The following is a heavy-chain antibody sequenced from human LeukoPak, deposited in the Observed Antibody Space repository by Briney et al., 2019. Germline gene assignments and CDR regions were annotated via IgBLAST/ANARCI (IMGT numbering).Heavy chain of an antibody. CDR2: IYYSGST. V-gene: IGHV4-39*01. D-gene: IGHD3-3*01. J-gene: IGHJ4*02. CDR3: ARHFGGIQTGDY. Sequence: RASETLSLTCTVSGGSISSSSYYWGWIRQPPGKGLEWIGSIYYSGSTYYNPSLKSRVTISVDTSKNQFSLKLSSVTAADTAVYYCARHFGGIQTGDYWGQGTLVTVSS. CDR1: GGSISSSSYY.